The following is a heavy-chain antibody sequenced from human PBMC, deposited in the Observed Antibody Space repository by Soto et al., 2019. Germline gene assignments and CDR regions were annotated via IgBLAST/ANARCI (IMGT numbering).Heavy chain of an antibody. CDR1: GFTFSAYS. CDR2: IKQDGSER. D-gene: IGHD1-1*01. J-gene: IGHJ4*02. CDR3: ARQRGCDY. Sequence: GGSLRLSCAASGFTFSAYSMSWVRQAPGKGLEWVANIKQDGSERYYVASVKGRFTISRDNAKNSVYLQMNSLRADDTAVYYCARQRGCDYWGQGTLVTVS. V-gene: IGHV3-7*01.